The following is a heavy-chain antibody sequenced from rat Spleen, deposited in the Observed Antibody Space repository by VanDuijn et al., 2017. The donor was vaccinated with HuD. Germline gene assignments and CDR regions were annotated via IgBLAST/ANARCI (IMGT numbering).Heavy chain of an antibody. J-gene: IGHJ4*01. CDR1: GFSLTSNG. CDR3: TTSRDYVMDA. D-gene: IGHD1-10*01. Sequence: QVQLKESGPGLVQPSQTLSLTCTVSGFSLTSNGVSWVRQPPGKGLEWMGVIWGNGNTNYNPVLKSRLSISRDTSKSQIYLKMNSLRSEDTATYYCTTSRDYVMDAWGQGASVTVSS. CDR2: IWGNGNT. V-gene: IGHV2-13*01.